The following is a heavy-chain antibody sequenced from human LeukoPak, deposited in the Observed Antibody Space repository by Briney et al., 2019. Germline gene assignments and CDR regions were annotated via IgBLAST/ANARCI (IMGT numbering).Heavy chain of an antibody. D-gene: IGHD2-2*01. CDR2: INSDGSST. J-gene: IGHJ6*02. V-gene: IGHV3-74*01. CDR3: ARRYCSSTSCLYYYYGMDV. Sequence: PGGSLRLSCAASGFTFSSYWMHWVRQAPGKGLVWVSRINSDGSSTSYADSVKGRFTISRDNAKNMLYLQMNSLRAEDTAVYYCARRYCSSTSCLYYYYGMDVWGQGTTVTVSS. CDR1: GFTFSSYW.